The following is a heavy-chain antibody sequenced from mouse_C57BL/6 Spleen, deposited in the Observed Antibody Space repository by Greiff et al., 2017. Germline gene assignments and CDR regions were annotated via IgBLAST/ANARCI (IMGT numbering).Heavy chain of an antibody. J-gene: IGHJ2*01. CDR1: GYTFTSYW. CDR3: ARCGTGGYYFDY. D-gene: IGHD4-1*01. CDR2: IYPGCGST. V-gene: IGHV1-55*01. Sequence: QVQLQQPGAELVKPGASVKMSCKASGYTFTSYWITWVKQRPGQGLEWIGDIYPGCGSTNYNEKFKSKATLTVDTSSSTAYMQLSSLTSEDSAVYYCARCGTGGYYFDYWGQGTTLTVSS.